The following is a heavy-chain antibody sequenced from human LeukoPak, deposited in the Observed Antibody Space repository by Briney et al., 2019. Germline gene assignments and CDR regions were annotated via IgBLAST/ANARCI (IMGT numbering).Heavy chain of an antibody. V-gene: IGHV3-21*01. J-gene: IGHJ4*02. CDR2: ISSSSYI. CDR1: GFIFSSYS. CDR3: ARDPRIAARPLDY. Sequence: PGRSLRLSCAASGFIFSSYSMNWVRQAPGKGLEWVSSISSSSYIYYADSVKGRFTISRDNAKNSLYLQMNSLRAEDTAVYYCARDPRIAARPLDYWGQGTLVTVSS. D-gene: IGHD6-6*01.